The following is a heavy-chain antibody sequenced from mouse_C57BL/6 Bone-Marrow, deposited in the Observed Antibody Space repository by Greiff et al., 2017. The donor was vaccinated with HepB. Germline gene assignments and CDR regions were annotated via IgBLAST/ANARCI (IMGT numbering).Heavy chain of an antibody. CDR1: GFSLTSYG. CDR3: ANGPNYYGSSQFAY. Sequence: QVHVKQSGPGLVQPSQSLSITCTVSGFSLTSYGVHWVRQSPGKGLEWLGVIWRGGSTDYNAAFMSRLSITKDNSKSQVFFKMNSLQADDTAIYYCANGPNYYGSSQFAYWGQGTLVTVSA. CDR2: IWRGGST. J-gene: IGHJ3*01. D-gene: IGHD1-1*01. V-gene: IGHV2-5*01.